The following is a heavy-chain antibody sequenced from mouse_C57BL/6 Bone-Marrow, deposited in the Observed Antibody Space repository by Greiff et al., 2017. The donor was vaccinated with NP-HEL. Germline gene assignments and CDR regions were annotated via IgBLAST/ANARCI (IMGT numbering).Heavy chain of an antibody. CDR3: ARESLY. D-gene: IGHD6-1*01. V-gene: IGHV5-6*01. J-gene: IGHJ2*01. CDR2: ISSAGSYT. CDR1: GFTFSSYG. Sequence: EVQLVESGGDLVKPGGSLKLSCAASGFTFSSYGMSWVRQTPDKRLEWVATISSAGSYTYYPYSVKGRFTFSRDNAKNTLYLQMRRLKSEDTDMYYCARESLYRGQGTTLTVSS.